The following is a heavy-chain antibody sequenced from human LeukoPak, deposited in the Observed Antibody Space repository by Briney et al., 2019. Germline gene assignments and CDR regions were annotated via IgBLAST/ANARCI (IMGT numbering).Heavy chain of an antibody. Sequence: GGSLRLSCAASGFTFSSYWMHWVRQAPGKGLVWVSRINSDGSSTSYADSVKGRFTISRDNAKNTLYLQMNSLRAEDTAVYYCARGHCSGGSCYYYYYYYTDAWGKGTTVTVSS. D-gene: IGHD2-15*01. CDR3: ARGHCSGGSCYYYYYYYTDA. J-gene: IGHJ6*03. CDR1: GFTFSSYW. CDR2: INSDGSST. V-gene: IGHV3-74*01.